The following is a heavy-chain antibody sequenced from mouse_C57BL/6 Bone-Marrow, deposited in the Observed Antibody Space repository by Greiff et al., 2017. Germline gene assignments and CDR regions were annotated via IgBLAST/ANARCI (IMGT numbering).Heavy chain of an antibody. V-gene: IGHV5-2*01. J-gene: IGHJ3*01. D-gene: IGHD2-2*01. CDR3: AILWLRRIWFAY. CDR2: INSDGGST. Sequence: EVKVVESGGGLVQPGESLKLSCESNEYEFPSHDMSWVRKTPEKRLELVAAINSDGGSTYYPDTMERRFIISRDNTKKTLYLQMSSLRSEDTALYYCAILWLRRIWFAYWGQGTLVTVSA. CDR1: EYEFPSHD.